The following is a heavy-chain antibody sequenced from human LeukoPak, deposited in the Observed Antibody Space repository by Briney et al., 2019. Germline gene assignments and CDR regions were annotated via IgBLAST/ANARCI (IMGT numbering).Heavy chain of an antibody. D-gene: IGHD4-17*01. J-gene: IGHJ3*02. CDR2: INPNSGGT. V-gene: IGHV1-2*02. Sequence: ASVKVSCKASGYTFTGYYMHWVRQAPGQGLEWMGWINPNSGGTNYAQKFQGRVTMTRDTSISTVYMELSRLRSDDTAVYYCARDRDYGDFTDAFDIWGQGTMVTVSS. CDR3: ARDRDYGDFTDAFDI. CDR1: GYTFTGYY.